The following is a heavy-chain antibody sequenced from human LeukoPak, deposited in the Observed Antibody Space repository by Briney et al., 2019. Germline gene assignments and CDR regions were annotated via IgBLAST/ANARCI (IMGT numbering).Heavy chain of an antibody. Sequence: ASVKVSCKASGYTFTNYDINWVRQATGQGLEWMGWINPNSGNTGYAQKFQGRVTITRNTPISTAYMELSSLRSEDTAVYYCARQGNYYDSSGYYLWGQGTLVTVSS. J-gene: IGHJ4*02. CDR3: ARQGNYYDSSGYYL. D-gene: IGHD3-22*01. CDR2: INPNSGNT. CDR1: GYTFTNYD. V-gene: IGHV1-8*01.